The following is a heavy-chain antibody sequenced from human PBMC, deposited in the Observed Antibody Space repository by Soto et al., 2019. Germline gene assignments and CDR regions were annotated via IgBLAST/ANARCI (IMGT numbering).Heavy chain of an antibody. V-gene: IGHV3-30-3*01. CDR3: ARGVSVTRELSY. D-gene: IGHD1-26*01. Sequence: GGSLRLSCAASGFTFSSYAMHWVRQAPGKGLEWVAVISYDGSNKYYADSVKGRFTIYRDNSKNTLYLQMNSLRAEDTAVYYCARGVSVTRELSYWGQGTLVTVSS. CDR1: GFTFSSYA. J-gene: IGHJ4*02. CDR2: ISYDGSNK.